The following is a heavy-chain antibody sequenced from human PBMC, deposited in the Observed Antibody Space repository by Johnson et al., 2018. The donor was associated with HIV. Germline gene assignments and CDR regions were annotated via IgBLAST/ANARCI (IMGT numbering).Heavy chain of an antibody. CDR3: ARAGYSSSWYHDAFDI. V-gene: IGHV3-30*04. J-gene: IGHJ3*02. Sequence: VQLVESGGGVVQPGRSLRLSCAASGFTFSSYAMHWVRQAPGKGLEWVAVISYDGSNKYYADSVMGRFTISRDNSKNTLYLQMNSLRDEDTAVYYCARAGYSSSWYHDAFDIWGQGTMVTVSS. CDR1: GFTFSSYA. D-gene: IGHD6-13*01. CDR2: ISYDGSNK.